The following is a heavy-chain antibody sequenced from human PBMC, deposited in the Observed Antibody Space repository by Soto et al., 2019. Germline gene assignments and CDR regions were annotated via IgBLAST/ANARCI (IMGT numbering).Heavy chain of an antibody. D-gene: IGHD3-22*01. V-gene: IGHV3-21*01. CDR3: ARDSYYYDSSGYYP. CDR1: GFTFSSYS. J-gene: IGHJ5*02. CDR2: ISSSSSYI. Sequence: GGSLRLSCAASGFTFSSYSMNWVRQAPGKGLEWVSSISSSSSYIYYADSVKGRFTISRDNAKNSLYLQMNSLRAGDTAVYYCARDSYYYDSSGYYPWGQGTLVTVSS.